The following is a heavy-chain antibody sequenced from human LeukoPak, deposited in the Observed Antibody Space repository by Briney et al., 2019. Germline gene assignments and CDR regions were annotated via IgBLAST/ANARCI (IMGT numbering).Heavy chain of an antibody. D-gene: IGHD4-17*01. CDR2: ISWNSGSI. V-gene: IGHV3-9*01. J-gene: IGHJ4*02. Sequence: PGGSLRLSCAASGFTFDDYAMHWVRQARGKGLEWVSGISWNSGSIGYAVSVKGRFTISRDNAKNSLYLQMNSLRAEDTALYYCAKGDYGDSTSTFDYWGQGTLVTVSS. CDR3: AKGDYGDSTSTFDY. CDR1: GFTFDDYA.